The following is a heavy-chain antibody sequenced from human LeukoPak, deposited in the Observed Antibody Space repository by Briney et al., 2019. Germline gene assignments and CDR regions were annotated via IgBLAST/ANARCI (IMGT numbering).Heavy chain of an antibody. J-gene: IGHJ4*02. D-gene: IGHD4-17*01. CDR1: GGSISSSSYY. V-gene: IGHV4-39*01. CDR2: IYYSGTT. Sequence: PETLSLTCTVSGGSISSSSYYWGWIRQPPGKGLEWIGSIYYSGTTYYNPSLKSRVTISEDTSKNQFSLKLSSVTAADTAVYYCARSRYGDYGFCPYYWGQGTLVTVSS. CDR3: ARSRYGDYGFCPYY.